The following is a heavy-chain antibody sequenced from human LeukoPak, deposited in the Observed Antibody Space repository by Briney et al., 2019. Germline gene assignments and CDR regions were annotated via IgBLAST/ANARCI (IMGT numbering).Heavy chain of an antibody. V-gene: IGHV3-33*01. J-gene: IGHJ6*02. CDR1: GFTFSSYG. D-gene: IGHD5-18*01. CDR3: ARDRVDTAMVYGEYYYYGMDV. Sequence: GGSLRLSCAASGFTFSSYGMHWVRQAPGKGLEWVAVIWYDGSNKYYSDSVKGRFTISRDNSKNTLYLQMNSLRAEDKAVYYCARDRVDTAMVYGEYYYYGMDVWGQGTTVTVSS. CDR2: IWYDGSNK.